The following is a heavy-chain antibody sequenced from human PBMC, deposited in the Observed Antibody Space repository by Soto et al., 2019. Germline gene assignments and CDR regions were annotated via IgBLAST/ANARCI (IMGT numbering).Heavy chain of an antibody. CDR2: INPDGSTT. CDR3: VRGTPTPGLDI. V-gene: IGHV3-74*01. J-gene: IGHJ6*02. Sequence: PGGSLRLSCAASGFTFSSYWMHWVRQAPGEGLMWVSRINPDGSTTNYVDSVRGRFSTSRDSTRNSLYLNMDSLRVEDTATYYCVRGTPTPGLDIWGRGTTVTVSS. CDR1: GFTFSSYW. D-gene: IGHD1-1*01.